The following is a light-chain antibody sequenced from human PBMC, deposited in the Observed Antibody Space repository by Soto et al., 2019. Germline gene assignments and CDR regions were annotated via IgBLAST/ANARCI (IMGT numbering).Light chain of an antibody. CDR1: QSISSW. CDR2: DAS. J-gene: IGKJ2*01. V-gene: IGKV1-5*01. Sequence: DIQMTQSPSTLSASVGDRVTITCRASQSISSWLAWYQQKPGKAPKLMIYDASSLESGVPSRFSGSGSGTQFPLTNSSLQPNDFATSYCQRYISYSPMSTFGQGTKLEIK. CDR3: QRYISYSPMST.